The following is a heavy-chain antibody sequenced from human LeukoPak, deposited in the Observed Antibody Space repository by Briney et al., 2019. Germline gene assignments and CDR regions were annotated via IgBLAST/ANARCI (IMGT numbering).Heavy chain of an antibody. V-gene: IGHV4-61*02. CDR3: ARGRGGSYCRYDP. D-gene: IGHD1-26*01. CDR1: GGPINSDSYQ. CDR2: SYTSRSI. Sequence: PSQTLSLTCTVSGGPINSDSYQWRWIRQPAGKGMEWIGRSYTSRSIYYNPSLKNQPTISVDTSKNQFALKLTSVTAADTAVDYWARGRGGSYCRYDPWGQGTLVSVSS. J-gene: IGHJ5*02.